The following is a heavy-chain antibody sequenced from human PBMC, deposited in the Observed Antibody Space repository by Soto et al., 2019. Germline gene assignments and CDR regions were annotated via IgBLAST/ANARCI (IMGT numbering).Heavy chain of an antibody. D-gene: IGHD6-19*01. V-gene: IGHV3-23*01. CDR2: ISGSGGST. J-gene: IGHJ3*02. Sequence: GGSLRLSCAASGFTFSSYAMSWVRQAPGKGLEWVSAISGSGGSTYYADSVKGRFTISRDNSKNTLYLQMNSLRAEDTAVYYCAKFQRDRSGWYLAPPWGAFDIWGQGTMVTVSS. CDR3: AKFQRDRSGWYLAPPWGAFDI. CDR1: GFTFSSYA.